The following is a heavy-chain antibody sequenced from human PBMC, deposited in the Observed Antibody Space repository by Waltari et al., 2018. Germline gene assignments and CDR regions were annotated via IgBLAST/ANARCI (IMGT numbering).Heavy chain of an antibody. D-gene: IGHD3-10*01. Sequence: QLVESGGGLVEPGGSLRLSCAASFSTFTDAWMNWVRQAPGKGLEGVGRIKSKTDGGTRDYAAFVKGRFTISRDDSKNTLYLQMDSLKTEDTAVYYCATDPTFGYWGQGTLVTVSS. CDR2: IKSKTDGGTR. CDR3: ATDPTFGY. CDR1: FSTFTDAW. V-gene: IGHV3-15*07. J-gene: IGHJ4*02.